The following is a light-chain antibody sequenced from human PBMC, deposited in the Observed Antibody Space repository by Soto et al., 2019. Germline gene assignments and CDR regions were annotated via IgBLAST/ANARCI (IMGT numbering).Light chain of an antibody. CDR3: SSYAGSNNFC. J-gene: IGLJ1*01. CDR1: SSDVGGYDY. V-gene: IGLV2-8*01. CDR2: AVT. Sequence: QSALTQPPSASGSPGQSVTISCTGTSSDVGGYDYVSWYQQHPGKAPKLMIYAVTKRASGVPDRFSGSKSGNTASLTVSGLQPEDEADYFCSSYAGSNNFCFGGGTKVTVL.